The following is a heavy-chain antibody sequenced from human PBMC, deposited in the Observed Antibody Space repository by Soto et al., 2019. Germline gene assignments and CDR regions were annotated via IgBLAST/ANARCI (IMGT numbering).Heavy chain of an antibody. J-gene: IGHJ3*02. Sequence: EVQLVESGGGLIQPGGSLRLSCAASGFTVSSNYMSWVRQAPGKGLEWVSVIYSGGSTYYADSVKGRFIISRDNSKHTLYLQMNSLRAEDTAVYYCARVGYAVTTGGAFDIWGQGTMVTVSS. D-gene: IGHD4-17*01. V-gene: IGHV3-53*01. CDR2: IYSGGST. CDR1: GFTVSSNY. CDR3: ARVGYAVTTGGAFDI.